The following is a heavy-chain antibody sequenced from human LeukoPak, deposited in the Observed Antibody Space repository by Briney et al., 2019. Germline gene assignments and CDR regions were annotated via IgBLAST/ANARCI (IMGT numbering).Heavy chain of an antibody. CDR2: IDPSDSYT. Sequence: GESLKISCKGSGYTFTSYWISWVRQMPGKGLEWMGRIDPSDSYTNYSPSFQGHVTISADKSISTAYLQWSSLKASDTAIYYCAISSYASGYSLGDVWGQGTTVTVSS. D-gene: IGHD3-22*01. CDR1: GYTFTSYW. V-gene: IGHV5-10-1*01. J-gene: IGHJ6*02. CDR3: AISSYASGYSLGDV.